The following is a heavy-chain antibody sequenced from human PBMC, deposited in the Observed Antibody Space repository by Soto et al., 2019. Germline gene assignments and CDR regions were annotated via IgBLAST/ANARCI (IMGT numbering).Heavy chain of an antibody. J-gene: IGHJ4*02. D-gene: IGHD2-2*01. V-gene: IGHV5-51*01. CDR2: IYPGDSDT. CDR1: GYSFTIYW. Sequence: LKISSDASGYSFTIYWIGWVRQMPGKGLEWMGIIYPGDSDTRYSPSFQGQVAMSVDKSISTAYLQWNSLKASDTAMYYCARHGGRLIAPAYWGQGTLVTVSS. CDR3: ARHGGRLIAPAY.